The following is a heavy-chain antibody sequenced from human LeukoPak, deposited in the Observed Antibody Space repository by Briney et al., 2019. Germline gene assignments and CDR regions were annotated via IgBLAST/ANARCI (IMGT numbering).Heavy chain of an antibody. V-gene: IGHV1-69*01. D-gene: IGHD3-10*01. CDR3: ARDPGPEVGRGVDY. CDR1: GGTFSSDG. CDR2: IIPSFRKP. Sequence: SVKVSCKASGGTFSSDGITWVRQAPGQGLEWMGGIIPSFRKPDYAKKFQGRVTLTADESTSTAYMELSSLRSEDTAVYYCARDPGPEVGRGVDYWGQGTLVTVSS. J-gene: IGHJ4*02.